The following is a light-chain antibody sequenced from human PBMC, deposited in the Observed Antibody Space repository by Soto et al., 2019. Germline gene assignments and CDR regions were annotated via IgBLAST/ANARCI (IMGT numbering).Light chain of an antibody. J-gene: IGKJ4*01. V-gene: IGKV3-11*01. CDR3: QWRSDWPPRLT. Sequence: EVVLTQSPATLSLSPGERATLSCRASESFGNYLAWYQQKLGQAPKLLISDASHRAIGIPGRFSGDGSGTDVTLTISSLEPEDFAVYYCQWRSDWPPRLTFGGGTKVEIK. CDR2: DAS. CDR1: ESFGNY.